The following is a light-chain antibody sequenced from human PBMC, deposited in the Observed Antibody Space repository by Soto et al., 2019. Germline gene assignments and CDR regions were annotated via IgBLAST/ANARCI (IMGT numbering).Light chain of an antibody. J-gene: IGKJ1*01. CDR2: DAS. V-gene: IGKV3-15*01. Sequence: EIVMTPSPATLSVSPGERATLSCRASQSVSSNLAWYQQKVGQAPRLLIYDASTRATGVPARFSGSGSGTEFTLTISSLQSEDFAVYYCQQYSNWPETFGQGTKVEIK. CDR1: QSVSSN. CDR3: QQYSNWPET.